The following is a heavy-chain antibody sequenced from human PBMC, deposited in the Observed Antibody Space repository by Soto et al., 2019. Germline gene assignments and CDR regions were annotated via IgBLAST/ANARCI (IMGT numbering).Heavy chain of an antibody. CDR3: VRGRGGYGYGYRDPFSEMEV. D-gene: IGHD5-18*01. CDR2: INNRGST. J-gene: IGHJ6*02. CDR1: GGSFSGYF. Sequence: SETLSLTCAAYGGSFSGYFWSWIRQPPGKXLEWIGDINNRGSTDYNPSLKSRVTISFVASKNLFSLEWGSVTSADTAVYYCVRGRGGYGYGYRDPFSEMEVWCQGATVTVFS. V-gene: IGHV4-34*01.